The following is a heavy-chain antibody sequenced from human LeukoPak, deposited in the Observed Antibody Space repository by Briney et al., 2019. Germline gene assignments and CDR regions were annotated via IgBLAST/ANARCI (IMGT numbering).Heavy chain of an antibody. CDR3: ARGLAARRRGFDY. CDR2: INHSGST. J-gene: IGHJ4*02. CDR1: GGSFSGYY. Sequence: SETLSLTCAVYGGSFSGYYWSWLRQPPGKGLEWIGEINHSGSTNYNPSLKSRATISVDTSKNQFSLKLSSVTAADTAVYYCARGLAARRRGFDYWGQGTLVTVSS. D-gene: IGHD6-6*01. V-gene: IGHV4-34*01.